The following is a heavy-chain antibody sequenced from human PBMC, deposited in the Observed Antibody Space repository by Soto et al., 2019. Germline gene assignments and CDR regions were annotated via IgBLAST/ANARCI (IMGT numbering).Heavy chain of an antibody. CDR3: ARSRGGYSSSWRDAFDI. D-gene: IGHD6-13*01. V-gene: IGHV1-3*01. CDR2: INAGNGNT. Sequence: GASVKVSWKACGGTFSSYTISWVRQAPGQRLEWMGWINAGNGNTKYSQKFQGRVTITRDTSASTAYMELSSLRSEDTAVYYCARSRGGYSSSWRDAFDIWGQGTMVTVSS. J-gene: IGHJ3*02. CDR1: GGTFSSYT.